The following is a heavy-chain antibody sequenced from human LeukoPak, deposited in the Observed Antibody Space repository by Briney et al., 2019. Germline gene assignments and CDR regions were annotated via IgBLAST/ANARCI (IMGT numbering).Heavy chain of an antibody. V-gene: IGHV7-4-1*02. J-gene: IGHJ4*02. CDR1: GYTFTSNA. D-gene: IGHD3-10*01. CDR2: INTNTGNP. CDR3: ARGPRYYGSGSYYFDY. Sequence: ASVKVSCKASGYTFTSNAMNWVRQAPGQGLEWMGWINTNTGNPTYVQGFTGRFVFSLDTSVSTAYLQITSLKAEDTAVYYCARGPRYYGSGSYYFDYWGQGTLVTVSS.